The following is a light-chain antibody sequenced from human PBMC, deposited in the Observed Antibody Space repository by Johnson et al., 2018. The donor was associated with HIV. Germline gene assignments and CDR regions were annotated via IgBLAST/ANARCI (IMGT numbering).Light chain of an antibody. V-gene: IGLV1-51*02. J-gene: IGLJ1*01. CDR2: ENN. Sequence: QSVLTQPPSVSAAPGQKVTISCSGSSSNIGNNYVSWYQQLPGTAHKLLIYENNKRPSGIPDRFSGSKSGTSATLGITGLQTGDEADYYCGTWDSSLSAVFGTGTKVTVL. CDR3: GTWDSSLSAV. CDR1: SSNIGNNY.